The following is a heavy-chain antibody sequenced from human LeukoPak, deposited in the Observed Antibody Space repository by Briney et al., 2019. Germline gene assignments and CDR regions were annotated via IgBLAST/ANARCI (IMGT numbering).Heavy chain of an antibody. D-gene: IGHD6-13*01. CDR2: ISTSSRYM. CDR3: ATQGRIAAAGTLGRDY. CDR1: GFTFSSYS. J-gene: IGHJ4*02. V-gene: IGHV3-21*01. Sequence: PGGSLRLSCSASGFTFSSYSMNWVRQAPGKGLEWVSSISTSSRYMYYTDSVKGRFTISRDNAKNSVYLLMNSLRAEDTAVYYCATQGRIAAAGTLGRDYWGQGTLVAVSS.